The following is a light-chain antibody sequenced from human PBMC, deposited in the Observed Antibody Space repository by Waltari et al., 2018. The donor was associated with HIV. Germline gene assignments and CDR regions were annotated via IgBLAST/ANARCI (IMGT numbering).Light chain of an antibody. CDR1: RRAVGRYNL. V-gene: IGLV2-23*02. CDR2: EVS. Sequence: QSALTQPASVSGSPGQSITIPCTGTRRAVGRYNLVSWYQQHPGKAPKLMIYEVSKRPSGVSNRFSGSKSGNTASLTISGLQAEDEADYYCCSYAGSSTSLYVFGTGTKVTVL. J-gene: IGLJ1*01. CDR3: CSYAGSSTSLYV.